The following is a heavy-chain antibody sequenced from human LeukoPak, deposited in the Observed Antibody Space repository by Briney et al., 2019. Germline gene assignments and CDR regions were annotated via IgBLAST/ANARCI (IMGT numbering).Heavy chain of an antibody. J-gene: IGHJ4*02. CDR2: ISVEGETA. V-gene: IGHV3-23*01. CDR3: AHGYHSGWYPH. D-gene: IGHD6-19*01. Sequence: GGSLRLSCSASGFTFSSYAMSWVRQAPRKGLEWVATISVEGETALYAHSVKGRFLISRDNSKDTLYLEMSSLGADDTAVYYCAHGYHSGWYPHWGQGALVSVSS. CDR1: GFTFSSYA.